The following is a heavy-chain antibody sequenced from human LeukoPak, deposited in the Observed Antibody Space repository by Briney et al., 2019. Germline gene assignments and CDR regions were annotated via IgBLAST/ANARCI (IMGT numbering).Heavy chain of an antibody. V-gene: IGHV3-30*18. CDR1: GFTFSSYG. Sequence: GRSLRLSCAASGFTFSSYGMHWVRQAPGKGLEWVAVISYDESNKYHADYVKGRFTISRDNSKNTLYLQMNSLRAEDTAVYYCAKELHSGYDCGNCYGMDVWGQGTTVAVSS. CDR2: ISYDESNK. CDR3: AKELHSGYDCGNCYGMDV. D-gene: IGHD5-12*01. J-gene: IGHJ6*02.